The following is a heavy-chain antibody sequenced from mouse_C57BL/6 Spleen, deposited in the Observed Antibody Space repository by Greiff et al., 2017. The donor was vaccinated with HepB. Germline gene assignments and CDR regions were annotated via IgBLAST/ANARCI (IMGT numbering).Heavy chain of an antibody. V-gene: IGHV1-52*01. CDR1: GYTFTSYW. CDR2: IDPSDSET. J-gene: IGHJ4*01. D-gene: IGHD1-1*01. CDR3: ARRAYYYGSSHYAMDY. Sequence: VQLQQSGAELVRPGSSVKLSCKASGYTFTSYWMHWVKQRPIQGLEWIGNIDPSDSETHYNQKFKDKATLTVDKSSSTAYMQLSSLTSEDSAVYYCARRAYYYGSSHYAMDYWGQGTSVTVSS.